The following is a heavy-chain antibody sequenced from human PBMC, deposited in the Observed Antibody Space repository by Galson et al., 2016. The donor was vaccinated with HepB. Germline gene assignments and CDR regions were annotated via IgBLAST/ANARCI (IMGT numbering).Heavy chain of an antibody. J-gene: IGHJ5*02. CDR1: GFRFSDHY. D-gene: IGHD6-19*01. V-gene: IGHV3-11*01. CDR2: ISSSGRPI. Sequence: SLRLSCAASGFRFSDHYMSWIRQAPGKGLEWLSYISSSGRPIYYADSVKGRFTISRDNAKNSLYLQMNNLRGEDTAVYYCARMIPLYSSGWYVRGDGWFDPWGQGTLVSVSS. CDR3: ARMIPLYSSGWYVRGDGWFDP.